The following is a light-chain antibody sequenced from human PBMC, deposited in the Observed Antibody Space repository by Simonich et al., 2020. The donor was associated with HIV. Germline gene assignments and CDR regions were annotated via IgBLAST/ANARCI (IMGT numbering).Light chain of an antibody. Sequence: QSALTQPLSVSGSPGQSVTISCTGTSSDVGCYNYYSWYQQHPGKAPKLMIYDVSKRPSGVPDRFSGSKSGNTASLTISGLQAEDEADYYCCSYAGSYTSYVVFGGGTKLTVL. CDR2: DVS. J-gene: IGLJ2*01. CDR1: SSDVGCYNY. V-gene: IGLV2-11*01. CDR3: CSYAGSYTSYVV.